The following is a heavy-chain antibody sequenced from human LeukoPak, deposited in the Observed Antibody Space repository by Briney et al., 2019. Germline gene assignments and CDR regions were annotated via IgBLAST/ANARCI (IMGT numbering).Heavy chain of an antibody. CDR3: ARETYCSITSCFTGPFDY. CDR2: MYTSGST. Sequence: SETLSLTCTVSGASISSYYWSWIRQPAGKGLEWIGRMYTSGSTNYNPSLKSRVTMSVDTSKNQFSLKLSSVTAADTGVYYCARETYCSITSCFTGPFDYWGQGTLVTVSS. D-gene: IGHD2-2*01. V-gene: IGHV4-4*07. CDR1: GASISSYY. J-gene: IGHJ4*02.